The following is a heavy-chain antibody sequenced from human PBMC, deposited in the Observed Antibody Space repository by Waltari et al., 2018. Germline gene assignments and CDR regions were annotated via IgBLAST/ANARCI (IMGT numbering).Heavy chain of an antibody. V-gene: IGHV1-2*02. J-gene: IGHJ4*02. CDR3: ARVDLRFGELREDY. D-gene: IGHD3-10*01. Sequence: QVQLVQSGAEVKKPGASVKVSCKASGYTFTGYYMHWVRQAPGQGLEWMGWINPNSGGTNYAQKFQGRVTITADKSTSTAYMELSSLRSEDTAVYYCARVDLRFGELREDYWGQGTLVTVSS. CDR2: INPNSGGT. CDR1: GYTFTGYY.